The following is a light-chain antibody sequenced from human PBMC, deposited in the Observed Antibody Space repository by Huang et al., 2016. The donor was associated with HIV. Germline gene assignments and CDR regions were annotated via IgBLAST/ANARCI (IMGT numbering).Light chain of an antibody. CDR3: QQSYSAPRT. V-gene: IGKV1-39*01. CDR1: QSISTY. Sequence: DIQMTQSPSSLSASIGDRVTITCRASQSISTYLNWYQQKPGKAPKVLIYAASSLQSGVPSRFGASGSGTDFTLTSSSLQPDDFAVYYCQQSYSAPRTFGQGTKLEIK. CDR2: AAS. J-gene: IGKJ2*01.